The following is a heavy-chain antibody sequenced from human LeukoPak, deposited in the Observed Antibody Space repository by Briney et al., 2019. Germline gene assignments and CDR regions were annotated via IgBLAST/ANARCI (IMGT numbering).Heavy chain of an antibody. CDR1: VYTFTNYG. V-gene: IGHV1-18*01. D-gene: IGHD4-23*01. CDR3: ARGGYGGNPDY. CDR2: ISGYKCNT. J-gene: IGHJ4*02. Sequence: GASVTVSFKSSVYTFTNYGINWVRQAPAQGLEWMGWISGYKCNTNYAQNPQGRVTMTTDTSTTTAYMELRSLRSDDTAMYYCARGGYGGNPDYWGQGTLVTVSS.